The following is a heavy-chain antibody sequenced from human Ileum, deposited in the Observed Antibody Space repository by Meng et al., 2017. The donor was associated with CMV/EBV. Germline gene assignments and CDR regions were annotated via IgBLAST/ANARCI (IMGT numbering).Heavy chain of an antibody. V-gene: IGHV3-7*01. J-gene: IGHJ4*02. D-gene: IGHD3-16*01. CDR1: GLTFNNYW. CDR2: INQDGSEK. CDR3: TRDLENGYASSIKQY. Sequence: GGSLRLSCVVSGLTFNNYWMTWVRQAPGKVLEWVANINQDGSEKYYVDSVKGRFTVSRDNAKNSLYLQMNSLRAEDTAVYYCTRDLENGYASSIKQYWGQGTLVTGSS.